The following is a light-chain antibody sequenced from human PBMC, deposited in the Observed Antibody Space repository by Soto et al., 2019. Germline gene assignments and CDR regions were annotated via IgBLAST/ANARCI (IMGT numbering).Light chain of an antibody. Sequence: QSALTQPASVSGSPGQSITISCTGTSSDVGGYKYVSWYQQHPDKAPKLIIFEVSNRPSGISSRFSGSKSVNTASLTISGLQAEDEADYYCASYTSSSTSVIFGRGTKLTAL. CDR2: EVS. V-gene: IGLV2-14*01. CDR3: ASYTSSSTSVI. CDR1: SSDVGGYKY. J-gene: IGLJ2*01.